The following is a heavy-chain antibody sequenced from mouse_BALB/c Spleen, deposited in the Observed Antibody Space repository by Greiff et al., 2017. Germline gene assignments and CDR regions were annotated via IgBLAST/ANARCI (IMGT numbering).Heavy chain of an antibody. Sequence: EVKVVESGGGLVKPGGSLKLSCAASGFTFSSYAMSWVRQTPEKRLEWVASISSGGSTYYPDSVKGRFTISRDNARNILYLQMSSLRSEDTAMYYCAMIYDGYYGFNYWGQGTTLTVSS. CDR1: GFTFSSYA. D-gene: IGHD2-3*01. CDR2: ISSGGST. J-gene: IGHJ2*01. CDR3: AMIYDGYYGFNY. V-gene: IGHV5-6-5*01.